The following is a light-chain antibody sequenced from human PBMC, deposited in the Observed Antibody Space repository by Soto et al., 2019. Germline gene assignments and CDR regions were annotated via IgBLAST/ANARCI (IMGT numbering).Light chain of an antibody. J-gene: IGKJ1*01. CDR1: QSVSSY. CDR2: DAS. Sequence: EIVLTQSPGTLSLCSGVRXXXXXXASQSVSSYLAWYQQKPGQAPRLLIYDASNRATGIPDRFSGSGSGTDFTLTISRLEPEDFAVYYCQQYVRSPWTFGQGTKVDIK. CDR3: QQYVRSPWT. V-gene: IGKV3-20*01.